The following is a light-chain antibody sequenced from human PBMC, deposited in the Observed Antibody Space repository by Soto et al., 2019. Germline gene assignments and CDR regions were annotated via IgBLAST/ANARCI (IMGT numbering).Light chain of an antibody. CDR2: EVS. Sequence: QSVLTQPASVSGSPGQSITISCTGTGSDVGAYNHVSWYQQHPGKAPQLIIYEVSNRPSGLSNRFSASKSGNTASLTISGLQAEEEADPSCCSYKTRSTLVFGTGTKVTV. J-gene: IGLJ1*01. V-gene: IGLV2-14*01. CDR1: GSDVGAYNH. CDR3: CSYKTRSTLV.